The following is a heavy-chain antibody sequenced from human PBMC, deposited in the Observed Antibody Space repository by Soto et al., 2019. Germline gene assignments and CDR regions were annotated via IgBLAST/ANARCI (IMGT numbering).Heavy chain of an antibody. CDR2: INPNSGGT. D-gene: IGHD3-3*01. J-gene: IGHJ3*02. V-gene: IGHV1-2*04. CDR1: GYTFTGYY. CDR3: AREVGGRTIYGVALNDGFDI. Sequence: ASVKVSCKASGYTFTGYYMHWVRQAPGQGLEWMGWINPNSGGTNYAQKFQGWVTMTRDTSISTAYMELSRLRSDDTAVYYCAREVGGRTIYGVALNDGFDIWGQGTMVNVPS.